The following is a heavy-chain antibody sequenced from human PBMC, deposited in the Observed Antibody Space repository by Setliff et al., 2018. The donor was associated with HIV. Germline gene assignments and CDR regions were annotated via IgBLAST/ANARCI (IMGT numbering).Heavy chain of an antibody. CDR1: GGSISSYY. Sequence: SETLSLTCTVSGGSISSYYWSWIRQPPGTGLEWLGCIYSGGSTNYNSSLESRITISLDTSKNQFSLRLTSVTAADTAVYYCARVRSYGSAYDAFDVWGPGTMVTVSS. V-gene: IGHV4-4*08. J-gene: IGHJ3*01. CDR2: IYSGGST. CDR3: ARVRSYGSAYDAFDV. D-gene: IGHD3-10*01.